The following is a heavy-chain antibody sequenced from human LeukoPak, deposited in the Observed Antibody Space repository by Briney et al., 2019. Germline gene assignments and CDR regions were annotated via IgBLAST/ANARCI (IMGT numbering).Heavy chain of an antibody. CDR2: ISGSGGST. CDR1: GFTFSSYA. J-gene: IGHJ4*02. CDR3: AKSSIYYDSSGYYVGEKYYFDY. D-gene: IGHD3-22*01. Sequence: GGSLRLSCAASGFTFSSYAMSWVRQAPGKGLEWVSGISGSGGSTYYAGSVKGRFTISRDNSKNTLYLKMNSLRAEDTAVYYFAKSSIYYDSSGYYVGEKYYFDYWGQGTLVTVSS. V-gene: IGHV3-23*01.